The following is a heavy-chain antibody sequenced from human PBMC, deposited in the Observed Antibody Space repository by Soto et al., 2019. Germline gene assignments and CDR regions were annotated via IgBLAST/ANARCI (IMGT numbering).Heavy chain of an antibody. D-gene: IGHD6-13*01. V-gene: IGHV4-34*01. CDR2: INHSGST. Sequence: SETLSLTCAVYGGSFSGYYWSWIRQPPGKGLEWIGEINHSGSTNYNPSLKSRVTISVDTSKNQFSLKLSSVTAADTAVYYCARVRGSSWKFDPWGQGTLVTVSS. J-gene: IGHJ5*02. CDR1: GGSFSGYY. CDR3: ARVRGSSWKFDP.